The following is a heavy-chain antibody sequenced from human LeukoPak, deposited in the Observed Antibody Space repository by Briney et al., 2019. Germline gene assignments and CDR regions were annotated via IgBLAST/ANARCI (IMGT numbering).Heavy chain of an antibody. CDR3: AKGGGSSWSYNWFDP. J-gene: IGHJ5*02. CDR1: GFTFSSYD. CDR2: ISGSGGST. V-gene: IGHV3-23*01. Sequence: GGSLRLSCAASGFTFSSYDMSWVRQAPGKGLEWVSAISGSGGSTYYADSVKGRFTISRDNSKNTLYLQMNSLRAEDTAVYYCAKGGGSSWSYNWFDPWGQGTLVTVSS. D-gene: IGHD6-13*01.